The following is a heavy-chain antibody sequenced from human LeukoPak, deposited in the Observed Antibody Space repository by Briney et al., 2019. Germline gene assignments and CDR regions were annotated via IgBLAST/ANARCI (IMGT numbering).Heavy chain of an antibody. D-gene: IGHD6-19*01. CDR1: EFTFSSYS. V-gene: IGHV3-21*01. Sequence: PGGSLRLSCAASEFTFSSYSMNWVRQAPGKGLEWVSSISSSSSYIYYADSVKGRFTISRDNAKNSLYLQMNSLRAEDTAVYYCARDARTAVAGTGYFQHWGQGTLVTVSS. CDR3: ARDARTAVAGTGYFQH. CDR2: ISSSSSYI. J-gene: IGHJ1*01.